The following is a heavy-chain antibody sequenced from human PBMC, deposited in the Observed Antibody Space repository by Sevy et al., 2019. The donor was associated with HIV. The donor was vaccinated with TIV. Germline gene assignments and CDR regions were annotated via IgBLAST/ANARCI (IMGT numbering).Heavy chain of an antibody. V-gene: IGHV3-48*03. CDR2: ISSGGTTK. D-gene: IGHD3-22*01. CDR1: GFSFSNYE. CDR3: ARVYAIYDKGLDP. Sequence: GGCLRLSCEASGFSFSNYEMNWVRQAPGKGLEWASYISSGGTTKHYADSVKGRFIISRDNAKNSLYLQMNSLRVEDIAVYYCARVYAIYDKGLDPWGQGTPVTVSS. J-gene: IGHJ5*02.